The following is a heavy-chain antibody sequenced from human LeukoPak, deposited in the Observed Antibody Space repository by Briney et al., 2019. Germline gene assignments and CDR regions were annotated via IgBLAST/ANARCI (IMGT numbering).Heavy chain of an antibody. CDR2: ISSADGYI. CDR3: ARAEAYSGWSDSFDV. V-gene: IGHV3-21*01. D-gene: IGHD6-19*01. J-gene: IGHJ3*01. Sequence: QSGGSLRLSCAASGFRFSSYAMNWVRQAPGKGLEWVSFISSADGYIYYADSVKGRFTISRDNAENSLFLQMNSLRADDTAVYYCARAEAYSGWSDSFDVWGRGTMVTVSS. CDR1: GFRFSSYA.